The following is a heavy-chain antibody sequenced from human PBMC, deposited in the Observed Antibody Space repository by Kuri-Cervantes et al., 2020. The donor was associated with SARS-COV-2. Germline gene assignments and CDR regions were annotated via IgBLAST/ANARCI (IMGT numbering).Heavy chain of an antibody. CDR2: INPSSGST. CDR3: ARDRGYCSGGSCSHFGY. V-gene: IGHV1-46*01. J-gene: IGHJ4*02. Sequence: ASVKVSCKASGYTFTSYYMHWVRQAPGQGLEWMGIINPSSGSTSYAQKFQGRVTMTRDTSTSTVYMELSSLRSEDTAVYYCARDRGYCSGGSCSHFGYWGQGTLVTVSS. CDR1: GYTFTSYY. D-gene: IGHD2-15*01.